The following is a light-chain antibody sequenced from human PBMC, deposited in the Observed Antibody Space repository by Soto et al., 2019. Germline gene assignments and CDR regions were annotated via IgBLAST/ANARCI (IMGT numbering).Light chain of an antibody. CDR2: DAS. Sequence: EILLTQSPAALSLSPGERATLSCRASQSVSSYLAWYQQKPGQAPRLLIYDASNRATGIPARFSGSGSGTAFTLTISSLEPEDFAVYYCQQRSNWPPITFGQGTRLEIK. CDR1: QSVSSY. J-gene: IGKJ5*01. CDR3: QQRSNWPPIT. V-gene: IGKV3-11*01.